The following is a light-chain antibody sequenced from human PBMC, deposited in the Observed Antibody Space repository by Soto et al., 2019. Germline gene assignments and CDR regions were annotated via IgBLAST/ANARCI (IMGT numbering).Light chain of an antibody. J-gene: IGLJ3*02. Sequence: QSALTQPRSVSGSPGQSVTISCTGTNSDIGRYNYVSWYQQHPGKAPKVIIYDVSRRPSRVPDRFSGSKSGNTASLTISGLQAEDEADYYCCSYAGTYNFWVFGGGTKLTVL. V-gene: IGLV2-11*01. CDR3: CSYAGTYNFWV. CDR1: NSDIGRYNY. CDR2: DVS.